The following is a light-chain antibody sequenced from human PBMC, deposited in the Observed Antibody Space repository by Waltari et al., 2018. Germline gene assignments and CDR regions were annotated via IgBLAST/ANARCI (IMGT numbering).Light chain of an antibody. CDR1: QPVSRTF. CDR2: GAS. V-gene: IGKV3-20*01. Sequence: EIALRQSPDTLSLSPGQRATLSCSASQPVSRTFLVRYQLKPGQAPRLLIYGASTRATGIPDRFSGSGSGTDFTLTINRLEPEDSALYYCQEHGHPPYTFGQGTKLEIK. J-gene: IGKJ2*01. CDR3: QEHGHPPYT.